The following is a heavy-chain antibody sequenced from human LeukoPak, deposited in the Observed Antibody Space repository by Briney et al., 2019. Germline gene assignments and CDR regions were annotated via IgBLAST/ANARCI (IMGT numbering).Heavy chain of an antibody. Sequence: GGSLRLSCAASGFTFSSYEMNWVRQAPGKGLEWVSYISSSGSTIYYADSVKGRFTTSRDNAKNSLYLQMNSLRAEDTAVYYCARIPRQLHLDPWGKGTLVTVSS. CDR3: ARIPRQLHLDP. D-gene: IGHD2-2*01. CDR2: ISSSGSTI. V-gene: IGHV3-48*03. J-gene: IGHJ5*02. CDR1: GFTFSSYE.